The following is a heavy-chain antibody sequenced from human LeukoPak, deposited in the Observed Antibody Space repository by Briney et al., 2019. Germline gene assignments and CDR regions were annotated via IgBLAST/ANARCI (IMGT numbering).Heavy chain of an antibody. V-gene: IGHV1-69*13. D-gene: IGHD4-17*01. CDR1: GGTFSIYA. CDR3: ARESSRPDYGDYVGAFDI. Sequence: SVKLSCKASGGTFSIYAISWVRHAPGQGLEWVGGIIPIFGTANYAQKFQGRVTITADESTSTAYMELSSLRTEDTAVYYCARESSRPDYGDYVGAFDIWGQGTMVTVSS. CDR2: IIPIFGTA. J-gene: IGHJ3*02.